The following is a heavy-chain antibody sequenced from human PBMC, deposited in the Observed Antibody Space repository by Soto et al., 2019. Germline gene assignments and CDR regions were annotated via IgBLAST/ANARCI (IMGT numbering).Heavy chain of an antibody. J-gene: IGHJ5*02. Sequence: QVQLVQSGAEVKKPGASVKVSCKDSGYTFTSHDINWMRQATGQGLEWMGWMNPNSGHTNYAQKFQGRVTMTSDTSISTAYMELTNLRSEDTAIYYCASDMSTTWGQGTLVTVSS. V-gene: IGHV1-8*01. CDR2: MNPNSGHT. D-gene: IGHD2-2*01. CDR3: ASDMSTT. CDR1: GYTFTSHD.